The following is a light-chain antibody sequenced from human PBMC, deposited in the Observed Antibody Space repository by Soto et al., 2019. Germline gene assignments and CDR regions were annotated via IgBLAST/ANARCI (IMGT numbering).Light chain of an antibody. J-gene: IGKJ1*01. CDR1: QRVSSN. CDR2: GAS. Sequence: EIVMTQSPATLSVSPGERATLFCRASQRVSSNLVWYQQKPGQAPRLLIYGASTRAAGIPASFSGSGSGTEFTLTISSLQSEDFAVYYCQQYNNWPRTFGQGTKVDIK. V-gene: IGKV3-15*01. CDR3: QQYNNWPRT.